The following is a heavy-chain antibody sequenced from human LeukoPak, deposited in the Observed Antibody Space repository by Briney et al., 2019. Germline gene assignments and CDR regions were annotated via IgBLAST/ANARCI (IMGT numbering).Heavy chain of an antibody. D-gene: IGHD3-22*01. J-gene: IGHJ5*02. CDR3: ARDTKYYYDSSGYSTYNWFDP. V-gene: IGHV4-39*07. Sequence: ETLSLICTVSGGSISSSSYYWGWIRQPPGKGLERNGSIHYSGRTYYNPSLKSRDTISVDTSKNQFSLKLGSVTAADTAVYYCARDTKYYYDSSGYSTYNWFDPWGQGTLVTVSS. CDR2: IHYSGRT. CDR1: GGSISSSSYY.